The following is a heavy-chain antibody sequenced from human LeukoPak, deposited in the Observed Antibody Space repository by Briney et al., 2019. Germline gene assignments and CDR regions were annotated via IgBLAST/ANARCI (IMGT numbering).Heavy chain of an antibody. CDR3: ARWGGVGLSSGWYVAPKDYYYYYYMDV. J-gene: IGHJ6*03. CDR1: SGSSSGYY. D-gene: IGHD6-19*01. CDR2: INHSGST. V-gene: IGHV4-34*01. Sequence: PSETLSLTCSVYSGSSSGYYWSWIRQPPGKGLEWIGEINHSGSTNYNPSLKSRVTISVDTSKNQFSLKLSSVTAADAAVYYCARWGGVGLSSGWYVAPKDYYYYYYMDVWGKGTTVTVSS.